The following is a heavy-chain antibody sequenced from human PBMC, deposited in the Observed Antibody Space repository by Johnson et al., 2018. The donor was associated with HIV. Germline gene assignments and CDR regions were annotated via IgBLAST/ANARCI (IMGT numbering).Heavy chain of an antibody. J-gene: IGHJ3*02. CDR2: MNADGKTT. D-gene: IGHD1-26*01. CDR1: GFTFSSYA. V-gene: IGHV3-74*01. Sequence: VQLVESGGGVVQPGRSLRLSCAASGFTFSSYAMHWVRQAPGKGLEWVSRMNADGKTTTYADSVKGRFTISRDNVKNTLYLQMNSLRAEDTALYYCAKDEGGSYSQDAFDIWGQGTMVTVSS. CDR3: AKDEGGSYSQDAFDI.